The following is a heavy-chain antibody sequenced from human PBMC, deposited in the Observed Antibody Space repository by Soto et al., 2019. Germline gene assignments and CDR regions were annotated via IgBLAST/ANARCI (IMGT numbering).Heavy chain of an antibody. D-gene: IGHD6-13*01. CDR3: ARGSSSWLFDY. Sequence: SETLSLTCTVSGGSISSYYWSWIRQPPGKGLEWIGYIYYSGSTNYNPSLKSRVTISVDTSKNQFSLKLSSVTAADTAVYYCARGSSSWLFDYWGQGTLVTVSS. V-gene: IGHV4-59*01. CDR1: GGSISSYY. CDR2: IYYSGST. J-gene: IGHJ4*02.